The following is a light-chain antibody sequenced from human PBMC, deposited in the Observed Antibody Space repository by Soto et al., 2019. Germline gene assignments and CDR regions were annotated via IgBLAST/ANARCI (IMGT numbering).Light chain of an antibody. CDR1: QSVSSN. V-gene: IGKV3-20*01. CDR2: GGS. J-gene: IGKJ1*01. Sequence: DIVMTQSPLSLPVTPGQPASISCRSSQSVSSNLAWYQQRPVQAPRLPVYGGSKRATGITDRFTGSGSGXXLPLTISRLEPEDFAVYCCQQYGSSPRTFGQRTTVDIK. CDR3: QQYGSSPRT.